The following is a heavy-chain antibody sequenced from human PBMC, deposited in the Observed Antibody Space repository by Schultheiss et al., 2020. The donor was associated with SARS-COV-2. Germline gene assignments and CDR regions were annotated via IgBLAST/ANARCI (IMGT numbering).Heavy chain of an antibody. J-gene: IGHJ5*02. Sequence: SETLSLTCTVSGGSVSSGSYYWTWIRQPPGKGLEWIGYIYYSGSTYYNPSLKSRVTISVDKSKNQFSLKLSSVTAADTAVYYCARDMFTPRRGYSPGYWFDPWGQGTLVTVSS. CDR3: ARDMFTPRRGYSPGYWFDP. V-gene: IGHV4-61*01. D-gene: IGHD5-18*01. CDR1: GGSVSSGSYY. CDR2: IYYSGST.